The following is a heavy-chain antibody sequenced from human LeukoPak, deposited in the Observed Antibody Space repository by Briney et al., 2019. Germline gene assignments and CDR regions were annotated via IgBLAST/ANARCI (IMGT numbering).Heavy chain of an antibody. CDR2: ISAYNGNT. Sequence: GSVKVSCKASGYTFTSYGISWLRQAPGQGLEWMGWISAYNGNTNYAQKLQGRVTMTTDTSTSTAYMELRSLRSDDTAVYYCAIDRVTTVTTHFDYWGQGTLVTVSS. D-gene: IGHD4-17*01. CDR1: GYTFTSYG. CDR3: AIDRVTTVTTHFDY. J-gene: IGHJ4*02. V-gene: IGHV1-18*01.